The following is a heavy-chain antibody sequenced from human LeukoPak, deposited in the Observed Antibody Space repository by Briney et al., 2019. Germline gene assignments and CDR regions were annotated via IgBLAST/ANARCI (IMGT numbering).Heavy chain of an antibody. CDR2: ISSGSSTI. D-gene: IGHD3-16*01. J-gene: IGHJ6*03. V-gene: IGHV3-48*01. CDR3: ERDDYVWGSPYYYYYMDV. Sequence: GGSLRLSCAASGFTFSSYSMNWVRQAPRKGLEWVSYISSGSSTIYYADSVKGRFTISRDNAKNSLYLQMNSLRAEDTAVYYCERDDYVWGSPYYYYYMDVWGKGTTVTVSS. CDR1: GFTFSSYS.